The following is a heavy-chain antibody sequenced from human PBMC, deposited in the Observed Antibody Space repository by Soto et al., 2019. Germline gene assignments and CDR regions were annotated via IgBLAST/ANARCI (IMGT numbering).Heavy chain of an antibody. CDR1: GDSVSSNSAA. V-gene: IGHV6-1*01. Sequence: SQTLSLTCAISGDSVSSNSAAWNWIRQSPSRGLEWLGRTYYRSKWYNDYAVSVKSRITINPDTSKNQFSLQLNSVTPEDTAVYYCASTRTYYDFWSGPSTLYYGMDVWGQGTTVT. CDR3: ASTRTYYDFWSGPSTLYYGMDV. D-gene: IGHD3-3*01. J-gene: IGHJ6*02. CDR2: TYYRSKWYN.